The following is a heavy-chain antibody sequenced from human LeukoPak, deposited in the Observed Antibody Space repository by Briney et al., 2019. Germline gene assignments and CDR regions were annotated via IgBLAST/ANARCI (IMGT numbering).Heavy chain of an antibody. J-gene: IGHJ5*02. Sequence: ASVKVSCKAPGYTFTNYDINWVRQATGQGLEWMGWMNPNSGNTGYAQKFQGRVTMTRTMSISTAYMELSSLTSEDTAVYYCARGVKGTSYYYDWFDPWGQGTLVTVSS. D-gene: IGHD2-2*01. CDR2: MNPNSGNT. CDR3: ARGVKGTSYYYDWFDP. CDR1: GYTFTNYD. V-gene: IGHV1-8*01.